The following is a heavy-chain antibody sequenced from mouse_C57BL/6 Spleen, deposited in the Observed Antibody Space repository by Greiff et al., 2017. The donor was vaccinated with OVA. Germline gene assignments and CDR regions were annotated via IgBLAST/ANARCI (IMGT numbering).Heavy chain of an antibody. V-gene: IGHV1-26*01. J-gene: IGHJ4*01. CDR2: INPNNGGT. Sequence: EVQLQQSGPELVKPGASVKISCKASGYTFTDYYMNWVKQSHGKSLEWIGDINPNNGGTSYNQKFKGKATLTVDKSSSTAYMELRSLTSEDSAVDYCARGGWPLYAMDYWGQGTSVTVSS. CDR3: ARGGWPLYAMDY. CDR1: GYTFTDYY. D-gene: IGHD1-1*02.